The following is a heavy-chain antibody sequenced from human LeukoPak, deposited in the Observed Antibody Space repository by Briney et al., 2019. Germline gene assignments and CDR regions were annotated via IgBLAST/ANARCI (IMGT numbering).Heavy chain of an antibody. D-gene: IGHD4-17*01. CDR2: ISSISRTT. J-gene: IGHJ3*02. CDR1: GFMFSSYS. Sequence: GGSLRLSCAGSGFMFSSYSMTWVRQAPGKGLEWISYISSISRTTHYADSVQGRFTLSRDNAKNSLYLQMSSLRAEDTAVYYCAKDPYDDGPSYGAFDIWGQGTIVTVSS. V-gene: IGHV3-48*04. CDR3: AKDPYDDGPSYGAFDI.